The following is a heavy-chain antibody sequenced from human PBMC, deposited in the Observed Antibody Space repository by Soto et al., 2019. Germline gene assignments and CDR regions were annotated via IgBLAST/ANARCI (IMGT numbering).Heavy chain of an antibody. V-gene: IGHV3-23*01. J-gene: IGHJ5*02. D-gene: IGHD2-2*01. CDR1: GLAFRNYA. CDR3: AKGSSAMPEGNYFDP. Sequence: EVQLLESGGGLVQPGGSLRLSCAASGLAFRNYAMSWVRQAPGKGLEWVSGITGGGISTYFADFAKGRFTISRDNSKNPQYLQMNSLRAEDTAVYYCAKGSSAMPEGNYFDPWGQGTLVTVSS. CDR2: ITGGGIST.